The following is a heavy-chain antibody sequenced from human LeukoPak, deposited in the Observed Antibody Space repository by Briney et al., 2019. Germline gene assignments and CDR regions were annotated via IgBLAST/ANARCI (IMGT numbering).Heavy chain of an antibody. CDR2: ISGSGGTK. Sequence: GGSLRLSCAASGFTFSSYAMSWVRQAPGKGLECVSAISGSGGTKYYADAVKGRFTISRDNPKNTLYLQMNSLRAEDTAVYYCAKDPKYCSGGSCYDNWGQGTLVTVSS. V-gene: IGHV3-23*01. J-gene: IGHJ4*02. D-gene: IGHD2-15*01. CDR1: GFTFSSYA. CDR3: AKDPKYCSGGSCYDN.